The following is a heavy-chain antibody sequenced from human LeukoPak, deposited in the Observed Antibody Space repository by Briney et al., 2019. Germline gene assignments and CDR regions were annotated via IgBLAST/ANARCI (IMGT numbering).Heavy chain of an antibody. CDR1: GFTFSSYS. J-gene: IGHJ4*02. V-gene: IGHV3-21*01. CDR2: ISSSSSYI. Sequence: GGSLRLSCAASGFTFSSYSMNWVRQAPGKGLEWVSSISSSSSYIYYADSVKGRFTISRDNAKNSLYLQMNSLRAEDTAVYCCARMPAHSNYVDYFDYWGQGTLVTVSS. CDR3: ARMPAHSNYVDYFDY. D-gene: IGHD4-11*01.